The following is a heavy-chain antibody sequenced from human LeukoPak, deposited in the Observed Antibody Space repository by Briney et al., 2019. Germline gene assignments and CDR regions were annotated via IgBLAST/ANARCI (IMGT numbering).Heavy chain of an antibody. CDR2: ISSNGGST. Sequence: GSLRLSCAVSGFTFSSYAMHWVRQAPGKGLECVSGISSNGGSTYYGNFVKGRYTISRDNSKNTLYLQMGSLRAEDMAVYYCARSYYYGSGRPGRMDVWGQGTTVTVSS. CDR3: ARSYYYGSGRPGRMDV. V-gene: IGHV3-64*01. J-gene: IGHJ6*02. CDR1: GFTFSSYA. D-gene: IGHD3-10*01.